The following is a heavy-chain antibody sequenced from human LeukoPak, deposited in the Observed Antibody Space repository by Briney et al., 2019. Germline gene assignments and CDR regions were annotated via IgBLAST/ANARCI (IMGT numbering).Heavy chain of an antibody. Sequence: SETLSLTCAVYGGSFSGYYWSWIRQPPGKGLEWIGEINHSGSTNYNPSLKSRVTISVDTSKNQSSLKLSSVTAADTAVYYCARGGRPNYVWGSYRYSYYFDYWGQGTLVTVSS. J-gene: IGHJ4*02. CDR2: INHSGST. CDR1: GGSFSGYY. D-gene: IGHD3-16*02. V-gene: IGHV4-34*01. CDR3: ARGGRPNYVWGSYRYSYYFDY.